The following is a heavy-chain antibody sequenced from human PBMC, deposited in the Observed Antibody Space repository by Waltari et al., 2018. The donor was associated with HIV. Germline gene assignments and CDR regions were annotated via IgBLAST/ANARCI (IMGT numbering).Heavy chain of an antibody. CDR1: GFTVSSNY. J-gene: IGHJ3*02. CDR2: IYSGGSK. V-gene: IGHV3-66*02. D-gene: IGHD6-13*01. CDR3: ARSIAAAGSAFDI. Sequence: EVQLVESGGGLVQPGGSLRLSCAASGFTVSSNYMSWVRQAPGRGVEGVAGIYSGGSKYYADSVKGRFTSSRDKSQNTLYLQMNSLRAEDTAVYYCARSIAAAGSAFDIWGQGTMVTVSS.